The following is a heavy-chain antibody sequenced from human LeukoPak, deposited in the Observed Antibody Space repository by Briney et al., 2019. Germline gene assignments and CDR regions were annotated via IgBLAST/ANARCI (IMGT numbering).Heavy chain of an antibody. V-gene: IGHV3-30*03. Sequence: GGSLRLSCAASGFTFSSYGMHWVRQAPGKGLEWVAVISYDGSNKYYADSVKGRFTISRDNSKNTLYLQMNSLRAEDTAVYYCVNPYYDSSGGPDRDWGQGTLVTVSS. CDR2: ISYDGSNK. D-gene: IGHD3-22*01. J-gene: IGHJ1*01. CDR3: VNPYYDSSGGPDRD. CDR1: GFTFSSYG.